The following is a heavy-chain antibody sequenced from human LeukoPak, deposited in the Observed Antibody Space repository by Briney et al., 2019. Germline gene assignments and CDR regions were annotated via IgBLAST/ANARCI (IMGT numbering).Heavy chain of an antibody. CDR2: ISGSGGST. Sequence: GGSLRLFCAASGFTFSSYAMSWVRQAPGKGLEWVSAISGSGGSTYYADSVKGRFTISRDNSKNTLYLQMNSLRAEDTAVYYCARVVPDSGSYSGPIDYWGQGTLVTVSS. CDR1: GFTFSSYA. V-gene: IGHV3-23*01. CDR3: ARVVPDSGSYSGPIDY. D-gene: IGHD1-26*01. J-gene: IGHJ4*02.